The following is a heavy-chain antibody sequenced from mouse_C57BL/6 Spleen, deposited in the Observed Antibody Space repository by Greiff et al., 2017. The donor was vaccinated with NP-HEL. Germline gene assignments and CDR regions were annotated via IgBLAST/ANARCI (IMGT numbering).Heavy chain of an antibody. CDR1: CYTFTSYW. V-gene: IGHV1-7*01. CDR2: INPSSGYT. D-gene: IGHD2-3*01. CDR3: ARIYDGYPAWFAY. J-gene: IGHJ3*01. Sequence: QVQLKESGAELAKPGASVKLSCKASCYTFTSYWMHWVKQRPGQGLEWIGYINPSSGYTKYNQKFKDKATLTADKSSSTAYMQLSSLTYEDSAVYYCARIYDGYPAWFAYWGQGTLVTVSA.